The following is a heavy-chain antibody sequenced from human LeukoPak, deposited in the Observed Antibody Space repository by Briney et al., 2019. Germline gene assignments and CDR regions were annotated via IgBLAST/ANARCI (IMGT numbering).Heavy chain of an antibody. V-gene: IGHV4-34*01. CDR2: INHSGST. J-gene: IGHJ4*02. D-gene: IGHD3-22*01. Sequence: SETLSLTCAVYGGSFSGYYWSWIRQPPGKGLEWIGEINHSGSTNYNPSLKSRVTISVDTSKNQFSLKLSSVTAADTAVCYCASLNYYDSSGFDYWGQGTLVTVSS. CDR1: GGSFSGYY. CDR3: ASLNYYDSSGFDY.